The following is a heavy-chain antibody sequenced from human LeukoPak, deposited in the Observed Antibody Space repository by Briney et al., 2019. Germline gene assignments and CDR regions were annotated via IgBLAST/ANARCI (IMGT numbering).Heavy chain of an antibody. CDR3: VRDRYDVLTGYNDALDI. CDR2: IKQDGSEK. J-gene: IGHJ3*02. V-gene: IGHV3-7*01. CDR1: GFTFTTYW. Sequence: GGSLRLSCAASGFTFTTYWMSWVRQAPGKGLEWMANIKQDGSEKYYVDSVKGRFTISRDNAKNSLYLQMNSLRAEDTAVYYCVRDRYDVLTGYNDALDIWGHGTLVAVSS. D-gene: IGHD3-9*01.